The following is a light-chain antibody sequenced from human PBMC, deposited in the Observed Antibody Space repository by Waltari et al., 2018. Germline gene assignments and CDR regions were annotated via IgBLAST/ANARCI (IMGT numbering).Light chain of an antibody. Sequence: EIVLTQSPGTLSLSPGERATLSCWASQSVGRSLAWYQQKRGQAPRPLIYGASTRATGIPDRFSGSGSGTDFSLTISRLEPEDFAVYYCQHYVRLPVTFGQGTKLEIK. CDR2: GAS. V-gene: IGKV3-20*01. CDR1: QSVGRS. CDR3: QHYVRLPVT. J-gene: IGKJ1*01.